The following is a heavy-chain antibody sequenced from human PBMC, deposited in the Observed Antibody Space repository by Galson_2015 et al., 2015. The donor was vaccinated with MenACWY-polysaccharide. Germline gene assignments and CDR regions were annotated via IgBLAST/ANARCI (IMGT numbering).Heavy chain of an antibody. V-gene: IGHV3-7*01. D-gene: IGHD2-8*02. CDR2: ISQDGFEK. Sequence: SLRLSCAASGFSFSTYWMHWLRQAPGKGLEWVANISQDGFEKYHVDSVKGRFTISRDNAENSVFLQMNSLRVEDTAVYYCAREGLVEAFENWGQGTMVTVSS. CDR1: GFSFSTYW. J-gene: IGHJ3*02. CDR3: AREGLVEAFEN.